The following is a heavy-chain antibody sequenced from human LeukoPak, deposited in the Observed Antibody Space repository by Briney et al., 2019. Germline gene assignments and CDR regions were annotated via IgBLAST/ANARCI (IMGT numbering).Heavy chain of an antibody. CDR2: IYMSGST. CDR1: VGSISSGNYY. V-gene: IGHV4-61*09. CDR3: ARDWGIAAATPYYFDH. D-gene: IGHD6-13*01. J-gene: IGHJ4*02. Sequence: SQTLSLTCTVSVGSISSGNYYYSSIRQSAGKGMEWIGNIYMSGSTRYNPSLMSRVAMSVDTSKNQFSLKISSATAADTAVYYCARDWGIAAATPYYFDHWGQGILVTVSS.